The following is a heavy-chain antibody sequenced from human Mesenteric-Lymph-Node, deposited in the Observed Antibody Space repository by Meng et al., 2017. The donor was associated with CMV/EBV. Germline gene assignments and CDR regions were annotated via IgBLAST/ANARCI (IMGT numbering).Heavy chain of an antibody. CDR2: MNPNSGNT. Sequence: ASVKVSCKASGYIFTSYDINWVRQATGQGLEWMGWMNPNSGNTGYAQKFQGRVTMTRNTSISTAYMELSSLRSEDTAVYYCARGGSQRFLEWLLPADYYYYYGMDVWGQGTTVTVSS. J-gene: IGHJ6*02. CDR3: ARGGSQRFLEWLLPADYYYYYGMDV. V-gene: IGHV1-8*01. CDR1: GYIFTSYD. D-gene: IGHD3-3*01.